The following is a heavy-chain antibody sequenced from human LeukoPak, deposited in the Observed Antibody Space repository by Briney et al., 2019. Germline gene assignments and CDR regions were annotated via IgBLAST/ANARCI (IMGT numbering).Heavy chain of an antibody. CDR1: GGSLSSSSYY. J-gene: IGHJ4*02. CDR2: IYYSGST. D-gene: IGHD5-18*01. V-gene: IGHV4-39*07. CDR3: ARDRPQTYSYGPRGLGDY. Sequence: SETLSLTCTVSGGSLSSSSYYWGWIRQPPGKGLEWIGSIYYSGSTYYNPSLKSRVTISVDTSKNQFSLKLSSVTAADTAVYYCARDRPQTYSYGPRGLGDYWGQGTLVTVSS.